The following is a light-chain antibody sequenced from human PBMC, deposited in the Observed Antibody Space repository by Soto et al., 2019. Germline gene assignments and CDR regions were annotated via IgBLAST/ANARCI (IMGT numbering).Light chain of an antibody. V-gene: IGLV2-11*01. CDR2: DVT. J-gene: IGLJ1*01. CDR3: CSYTSSSTYV. CDR1: RSDVGGYNY. Sequence: QSALTQPPSVSGSPGQSVTISCTGTRSDVGGYNYVYWHQQHPGKAPKLIIYDVTNRPSGVSDRFSGSKSGNTASLTISGLQAEDEADYYCCSYTSSSTYVFGAGTKVTVL.